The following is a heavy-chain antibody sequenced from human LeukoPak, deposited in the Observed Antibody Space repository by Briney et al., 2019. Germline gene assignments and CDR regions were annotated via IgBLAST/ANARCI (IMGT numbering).Heavy chain of an antibody. CDR1: GFTFSSYA. V-gene: IGHV3-23*01. J-gene: IGHJ6*03. CDR3: ARVTLGASSNCYMDV. D-gene: IGHD2-2*01. Sequence: GGSLRLSCAASGFTFSSYAMSWVRQAPGKGLEWVSAMSGSGGSTYYADSVKGRFTISRDDSKDTLYLHMNSLRAEDTAVYYCARVTLGASSNCYMDVWGKGTTVTVSS. CDR2: MSGSGGST.